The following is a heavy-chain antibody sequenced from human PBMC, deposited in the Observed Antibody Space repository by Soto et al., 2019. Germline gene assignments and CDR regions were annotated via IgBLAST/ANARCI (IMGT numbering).Heavy chain of an antibody. V-gene: IGHV3-48*03. CDR1: GFTFSSYE. CDR3: ARGRDSSGLDAFDI. CDR2: ISSSGSTI. J-gene: IGHJ3*02. D-gene: IGHD3-22*01. Sequence: PGGSLRLSCAASGFTFSSYEMNWVRQAPGKGLEWVSYISSSGSTIYYADSVKGRFTIPRDNAKNSLYLQMNSLRAEDTAVYYCARGRDSSGLDAFDIWGQGTMVTVSS.